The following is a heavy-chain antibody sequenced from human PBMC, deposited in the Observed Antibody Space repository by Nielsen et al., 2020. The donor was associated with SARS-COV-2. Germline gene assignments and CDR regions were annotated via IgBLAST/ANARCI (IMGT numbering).Heavy chain of an antibody. CDR2: ISSSGSRF. Sequence: GGSLRPSFAASGFTFSCYEMNWVRPAPGKGLERVSSISSSGSRFYYADSVKGRFTISRGNSKNTLYLQMNSLRAEDTAVYYCAKDRGSSGWYFDYWGQGTLVTVSS. J-gene: IGHJ4*02. CDR3: AKDRGSSGWYFDY. D-gene: IGHD6-19*01. V-gene: IGHV3-48*03. CDR1: GFTFSCYE.